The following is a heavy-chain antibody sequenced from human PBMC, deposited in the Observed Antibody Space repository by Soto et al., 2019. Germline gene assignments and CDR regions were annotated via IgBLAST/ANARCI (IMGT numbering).Heavy chain of an antibody. D-gene: IGHD6-19*01. CDR2: MNPNSGNT. CDR3: ARERGASSPFDY. Sequence: VASVKVSCKASGYTFTSYDINWVRQATGQGLEWMGWMNPNSGNTGYAQKFQGRVTMTRNTSISTAYMELSSLRSEDTAVYYCARERGASSPFDYWGLGTLVTVSS. CDR1: GYTFTSYD. V-gene: IGHV1-8*01. J-gene: IGHJ4*02.